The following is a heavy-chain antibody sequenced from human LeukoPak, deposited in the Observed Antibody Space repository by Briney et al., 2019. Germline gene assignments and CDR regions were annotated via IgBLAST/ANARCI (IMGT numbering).Heavy chain of an antibody. CDR3: ARDKVGAAYFDY. D-gene: IGHD1-26*01. CDR2: IIPIFGTA. J-gene: IGHJ4*02. CDR1: GGTFSIYA. Sequence: SVKVSCKASGGTFSIYAISWVRQAPGQGLEWMGGIIPIFGTANYAQKFQGRVTITADESTSTAYMELSSLRSEDTAVYYCARDKVGAAYFDYWGQGTLVTVSS. V-gene: IGHV1-69*13.